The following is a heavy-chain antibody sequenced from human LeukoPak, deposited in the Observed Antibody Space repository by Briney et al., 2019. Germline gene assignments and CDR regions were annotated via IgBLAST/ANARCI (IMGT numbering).Heavy chain of an antibody. CDR3: ASYRLYSGSLRSFDY. D-gene: IGHD1-26*01. CDR2: IYYSGST. CDR1: GGSISSSSYY. Sequence: SETLSLTCTVSGGSISSSSYYWGWIRQPPGKGLEWIGSIYYSGSTYYNPSLKSRVTISVDTSKNQFSLKLSSVTAADTAVYYCASYRLYSGSLRSFDYWGQGTLVTVSS. J-gene: IGHJ4*02. V-gene: IGHV4-39*07.